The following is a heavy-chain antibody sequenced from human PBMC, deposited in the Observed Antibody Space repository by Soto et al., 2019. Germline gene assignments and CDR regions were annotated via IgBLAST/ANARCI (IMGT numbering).Heavy chain of an antibody. CDR2: LYYSGST. D-gene: IGHD3-16*01. Sequence: QVQLQESGPGLVKPSETLSLSCTVSGGSISSYYWSWIRQPPGKGLEWIGYLYYSGSTTYNPSLKSRVTISVDTSKNQFSLKLSSVTAADTDVYYCARVYGFYFDYWGQGTLVTVSS. V-gene: IGHV4-59*01. J-gene: IGHJ4*02. CDR3: ARVYGFYFDY. CDR1: GGSISSYY.